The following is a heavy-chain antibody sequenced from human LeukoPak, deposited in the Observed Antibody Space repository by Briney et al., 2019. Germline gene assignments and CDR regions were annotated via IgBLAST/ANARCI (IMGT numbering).Heavy chain of an antibody. CDR1: GYSISSVYY. V-gene: IGHV4-38-2*02. CDR3: ARGPPLGKQQLVFDY. D-gene: IGHD6-13*01. J-gene: IGHJ4*02. Sequence: PSETLSLTFTVSGYSISSVYYWGWIRRPPGKGLEWIGSINHGGSTDYNPSLKSRLIMSIDTSKNHFSLKLTSVTAADTAVYYCARGPPLGKQQLVFDYWGQGTLVTVSS. CDR2: INHGGST.